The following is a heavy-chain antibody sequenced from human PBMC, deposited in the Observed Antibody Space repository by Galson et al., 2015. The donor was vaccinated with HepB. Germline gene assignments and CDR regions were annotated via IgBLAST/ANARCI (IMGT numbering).Heavy chain of an antibody. CDR1: GDSVSSNSAA. CDR2: TYYRSKWYN. D-gene: IGHD3-22*01. J-gene: IGHJ4*02. V-gene: IGHV6-1*01. CDR3: ARDHDHYYDSSGYYPTGYFDY. Sequence: CAISGDSVSSNSAAWNWIRQSPSRGLEWLGRTYYRSKWYNDYAVSVKSRITINPDTSKNQFSLQLNSVTPEDTAVYYCARDHDHYYDSSGYYPTGYFDYLVQVTLVTVSS.